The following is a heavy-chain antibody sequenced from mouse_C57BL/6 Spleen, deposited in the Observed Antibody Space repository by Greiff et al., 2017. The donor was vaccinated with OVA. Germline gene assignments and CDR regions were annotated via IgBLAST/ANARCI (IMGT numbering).Heavy chain of an antibody. V-gene: IGHV1-19*01. CDR3: ARSDYDGAWFAY. J-gene: IGHJ3*01. CDR1: GYTFTDYY. CDR2: INPYNGGT. Sequence: VRLQQSGPVLVKPGASVKMSCKASGYTFTDYYMNWVKQSHGKSLEWIGVINPYNGGTSYNQKFKGKATLTVDKSSSTAYMELNSLTSEDSAVYYCARSDYDGAWFAYWGQGTLVTVSA. D-gene: IGHD2-4*01.